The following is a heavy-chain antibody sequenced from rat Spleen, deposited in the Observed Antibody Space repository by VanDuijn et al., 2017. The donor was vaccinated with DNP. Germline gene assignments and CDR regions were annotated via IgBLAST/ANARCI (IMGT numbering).Heavy chain of an antibody. CDR1: GFTFSNYD. J-gene: IGHJ2*01. CDR2: ISYEGITT. CDR3: ATDLTDY. Sequence: EVLLVESGGGLVQPGRSLKLSCTASGFTFSNYDMAWVRQAPRKGLEWVASISYEGITTYYGDSVKGRFTISRDNAKSSLYLQMDSLRSEDTATYYCATDLTDYWGQGVMVTVSS. V-gene: IGHV5-20*01.